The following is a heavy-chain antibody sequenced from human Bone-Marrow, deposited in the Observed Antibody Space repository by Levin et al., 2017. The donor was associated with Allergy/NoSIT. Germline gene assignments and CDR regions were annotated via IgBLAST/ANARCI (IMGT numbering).Heavy chain of an antibody. CDR3: AREWSRVIAMSPAPTGRFDP. D-gene: IGHD2-2*01. Sequence: SETLSLTCDVSGYSIEGDYYWSWLRQSPGGRLQWIGSVDHTGSTYLNPSLESRVAMSLQTSENKFSLRLTSMRDADTAMYFCAREWSRVIAMSPAPTGRFDPWGQGTLVIVSS. CDR2: VDHTGST. CDR1: GYSIEGDYY. V-gene: IGHV4-38-2*02. J-gene: IGHJ5*02.